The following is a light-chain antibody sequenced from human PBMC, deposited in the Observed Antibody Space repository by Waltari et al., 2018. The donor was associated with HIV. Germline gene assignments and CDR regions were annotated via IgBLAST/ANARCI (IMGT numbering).Light chain of an antibody. CDR1: ELGKTD. J-gene: IGLJ2*01. V-gene: IGLV3-1*01. CDR2: GDS. Sequence: YELTQPPSVSVSGGQTATIHCTGHELGKTDVCWYQQKPGQSPILVIYGDSKRPSGIPVLFSGSNSGGTATLTISGTQAMDEADYYCQAWDSSAMVFGGGTKLTVL. CDR3: QAWDSSAMV.